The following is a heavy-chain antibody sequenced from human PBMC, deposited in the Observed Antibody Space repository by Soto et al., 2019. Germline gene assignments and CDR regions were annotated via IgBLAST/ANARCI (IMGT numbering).Heavy chain of an antibody. CDR3: ARDDGSGWVFEAA. CDR2: IIPTFDSA. J-gene: IGHJ4*02. V-gene: IGHV1-69*12. CDR1: GGSISSFA. D-gene: IGHD6-19*01. Sequence: QVQLVQSGAEVKKPGSSVNVSCKSSGGSISSFAISWVRQAHGQGLDWMGVIIPTFDSANYAQKFQGRVTITEDVSTSTVYMELSSLRSGETAVYYCARDDGSGWVFEAAWGSGTRVTVSS.